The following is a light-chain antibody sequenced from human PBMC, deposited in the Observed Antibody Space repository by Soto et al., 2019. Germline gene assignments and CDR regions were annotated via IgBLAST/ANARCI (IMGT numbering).Light chain of an antibody. V-gene: IGKV3-15*01. Sequence: EIVMTQSPATLSVSPGERATLSCRASQSVSSNLAWYQQKPGQAPRLLIHGATTRATGIPARFSGSGSGTEFTLTISSLQSEDFAEYHCQQYGTFGQGTKVDIK. CDR2: GAT. J-gene: IGKJ1*01. CDR1: QSVSSN. CDR3: QQYGT.